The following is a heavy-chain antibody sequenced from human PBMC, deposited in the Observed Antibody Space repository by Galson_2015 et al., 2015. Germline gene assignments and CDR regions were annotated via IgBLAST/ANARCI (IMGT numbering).Heavy chain of an antibody. CDR3: AREIESYDSSGYDYEDSIFDY. V-gene: IGHV3-30-3*01. Sequence: SLRLSCAASGFTFSSYTMNWVRQAPGKGLEWVAVISYDGSTKYYADSVKGRFTISRDNTKNTLSLQMNSLRAEDTAVYYCAREIESYDSSGYDYEDSIFDYWGQGTLVTVSS. D-gene: IGHD3-22*01. CDR1: GFTFSSYT. J-gene: IGHJ4*02. CDR2: ISYDGSTK.